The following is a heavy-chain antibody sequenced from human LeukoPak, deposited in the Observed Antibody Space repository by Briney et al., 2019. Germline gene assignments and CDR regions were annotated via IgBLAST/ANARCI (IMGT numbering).Heavy chain of an antibody. CDR1: GFYFSGYS. V-gene: IGHV3-21*01. Sequence: GGSLRLSCAASGFYFSGYSMNWVRQAPGKGLEWVSSINTGSTYMYYADSVKGRFTISRDNAKNSLDLQMYSLRPEDTAVYFCARDPGNHYYYYMDVWGRGTTVTVSS. J-gene: IGHJ6*03. CDR2: INTGSTYM. CDR3: ARDPGNHYYYYMDV. D-gene: IGHD1-1*01.